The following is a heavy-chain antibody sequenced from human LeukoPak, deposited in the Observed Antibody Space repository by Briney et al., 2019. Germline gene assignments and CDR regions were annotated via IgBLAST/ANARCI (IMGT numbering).Heavy chain of an antibody. D-gene: IGHD6-13*01. CDR2: INSDGSST. V-gene: IGHV3-74*01. CDR3: ARETGIAAARTGYYYYYMDV. Sequence: GGSLRLSCAASGFTFSSYWMHWVRQAPGKGLVWVSRINSDGSSTTYADFVRGRFTISRDNAKNTLYLQMNSLRVEDTAVYYCARETGIAAARTGYYYYYMDVWGKGTTVTVS. J-gene: IGHJ6*03. CDR1: GFTFSSYW.